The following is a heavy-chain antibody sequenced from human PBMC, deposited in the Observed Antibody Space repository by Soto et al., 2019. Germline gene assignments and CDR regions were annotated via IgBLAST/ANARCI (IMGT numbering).Heavy chain of an antibody. V-gene: IGHV4-59*08. CDR3: ARLGAFFQALAS. Sequence: QVQLEESGPGLVKPSETLSLTCTVSGASISPNYWSWIRQPPGKGLEWIGYIYFAGTTTYNPSLRCRVXXXVXXSANHCSLNLTSVTAADTAIYYCARLGAFFQALASWGQGTLVTVSS. D-gene: IGHD3-16*01. CDR2: IYFAGTT. CDR1: GASISPNY. J-gene: IGHJ4*02.